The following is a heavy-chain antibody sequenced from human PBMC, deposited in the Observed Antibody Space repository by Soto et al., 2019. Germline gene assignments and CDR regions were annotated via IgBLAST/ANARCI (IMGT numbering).Heavy chain of an antibody. V-gene: IGHV3-9*01. D-gene: IGHD4-17*01. CDR3: AKDGGDYSFDY. J-gene: IGHJ4*02. Sequence: PGGSLRLSCAASGFTFDDYAMHWVRQAPGKGREWVSGISWNSGSIGYADSVKGRFTISRDNAKNSLYLQMNSLRAEDTALYYCAKDGGDYSFDYWGQGTLVTVSS. CDR1: GFTFDDYA. CDR2: ISWNSGSI.